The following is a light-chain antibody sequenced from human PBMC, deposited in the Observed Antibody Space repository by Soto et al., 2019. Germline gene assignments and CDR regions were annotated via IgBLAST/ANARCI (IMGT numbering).Light chain of an antibody. Sequence: QSVVTQPASVSGSPGQSITISCTGTSSDVGGYNLVSWYQQHPGKAPKLMIYEGSQRPSGVSNRFSGSKSGNTASLTISGLQAEDEADYYCCSFASSSTYVFGTGTKVTVL. V-gene: IGLV2-23*01. J-gene: IGLJ1*01. CDR1: SSDVGGYNL. CDR2: EGS. CDR3: CSFASSSTYV.